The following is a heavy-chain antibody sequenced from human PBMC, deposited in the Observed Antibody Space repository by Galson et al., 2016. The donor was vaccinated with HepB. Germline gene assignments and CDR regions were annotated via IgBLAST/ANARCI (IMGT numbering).Heavy chain of an antibody. CDR3: ARRLESGSIRPFDY. CDR1: GDSMNSGDYY. V-gene: IGHV4-31*03. CDR2: IYHSGRT. D-gene: IGHD1-26*01. J-gene: IGHJ4*02. Sequence: TLSLTCNVSGDSMNSGDYYWSWIRQNPGKGLEWIGYIYHSGRTYYDPSLKSRITISLEMSKNKFSLKLTSVTAADTAVYYCARRLESGSIRPFDYWGPGTLITVSS.